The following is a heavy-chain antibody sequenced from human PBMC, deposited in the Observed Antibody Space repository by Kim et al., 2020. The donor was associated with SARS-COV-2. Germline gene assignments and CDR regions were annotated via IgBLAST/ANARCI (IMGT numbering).Heavy chain of an antibody. D-gene: IGHD2-2*01. CDR1: GDSVTNHY. CDR2: IYPNTGTT. J-gene: IGHJ6*02. CDR3: ARGEYCTRSSCYASGLDV. V-gene: IGHV4-4*07. Sequence: SETLSLTCTVSGDSVTNHYWSWIRQPAGKGLEWVGRIYPNTGTTDYNPSLRGRVTMSADTSKNQFSLWLTSVTAADTADYYCARGEYCTRSSCYASGLDVWGQWTRVTVS.